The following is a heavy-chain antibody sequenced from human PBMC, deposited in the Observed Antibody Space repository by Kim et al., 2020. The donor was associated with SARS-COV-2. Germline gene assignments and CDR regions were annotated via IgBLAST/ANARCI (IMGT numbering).Heavy chain of an antibody. J-gene: IGHJ4*02. CDR1: SGSISSYY. Sequence: SETLSLTCTVSSGSISSYYWSWIRQPPGKGLEWIGYIYYSGTTNYNPSLKSRVLISVDTSKNQFSLRLNSVTAADTAVYYCARDRGRGGLYDFDYWGQGTLVTVSS. D-gene: IGHD3-16*02. V-gene: IGHV4-59*01. CDR3: ARDRGRGGLYDFDY. CDR2: IYYSGTT.